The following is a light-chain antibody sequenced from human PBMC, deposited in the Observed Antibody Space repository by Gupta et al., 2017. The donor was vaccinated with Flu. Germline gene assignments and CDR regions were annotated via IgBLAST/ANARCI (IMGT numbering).Light chain of an antibody. V-gene: IGKV1-5*03. CDR3: QQYFSFYS. CDR1: QDILNW. Sequence: DVQMTQTPPSLSASVGDKITITCRASQDILNWVAWFQQKPGKDPKLLIDRASDLESGVPPRFSGSGYGTEFTLTITSLQPADVGTYYCQQYFSFYSFGQGTKVKI. CDR2: RAS. J-gene: IGKJ1*01.